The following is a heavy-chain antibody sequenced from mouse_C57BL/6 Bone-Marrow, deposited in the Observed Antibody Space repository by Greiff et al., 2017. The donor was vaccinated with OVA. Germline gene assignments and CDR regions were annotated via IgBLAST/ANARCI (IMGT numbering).Heavy chain of an antibody. J-gene: IGHJ4*01. Sequence: QVQLQQPGAELVKPGASVKLSCKASGYTFTSYWMHWVKQRPGQGLEWIGMIHPNSGSTNYNEKFKSKATLTVDKSSSTAYMQLSSLTSEDSAVYYCARPYDYDRDDCAMDYWGQGTSVTVSS. CDR2: IHPNSGST. V-gene: IGHV1-64*01. CDR1: GYTFTSYW. CDR3: ARPYDYDRDDCAMDY. D-gene: IGHD2-4*01.